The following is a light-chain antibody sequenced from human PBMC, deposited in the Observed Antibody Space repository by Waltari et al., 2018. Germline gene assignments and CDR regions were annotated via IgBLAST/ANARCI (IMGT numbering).Light chain of an antibody. J-gene: IGLJ1*01. CDR1: RSDVGAYDY. CDR2: DVT. Sequence: QSALTQPRSVSGSPGQSVTISCTGTRSDVGAYDYVSWYQQRPGKAPKLSIYDVTERPPGVPARFSGSKSDNKASLTISGLQADDEADYYCCSYAGRYTNYVFGSGTKVTVL. CDR3: CSYAGRYTNYV. V-gene: IGLV2-11*01.